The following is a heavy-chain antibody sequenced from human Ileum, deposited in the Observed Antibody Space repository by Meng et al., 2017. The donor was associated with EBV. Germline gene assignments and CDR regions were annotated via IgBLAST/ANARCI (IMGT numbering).Heavy chain of an antibody. CDR1: GGSFSGSN. CDR3: ARGNNVSDRGFDY. D-gene: IGHD3-10*01. Sequence: QVLLRRGGGGRLKRSGTLSLTCSVYGGSFSGSNWVRIRQPPGKGLEWIGDINHSGSTNYNPSLKDRVTISVDTSKTQFSLKLSSVTAADTAVYYGARGNNVSDRGFDYWGQGTLVTVSS. V-gene: IGHV4-34*01. CDR2: INHSGST. J-gene: IGHJ4*02.